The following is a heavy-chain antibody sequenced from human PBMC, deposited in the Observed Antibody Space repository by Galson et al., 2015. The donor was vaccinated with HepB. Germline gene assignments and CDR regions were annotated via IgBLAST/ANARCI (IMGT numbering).Heavy chain of an antibody. V-gene: IGHV3-72*01. D-gene: IGHD7-27*01. Sequence: SLRLSCAASGFSFSDHSMDWVRQAPGKGLEWLGRTRNKASSYSTEYAASVKGRFTISRDESKKTLYLQMNSLKAEDTAIYYCVRDNWGLDCWGQGTLVTVSS. CDR2: TRNKASSYST. J-gene: IGHJ4*02. CDR3: VRDNWGLDC. CDR1: GFSFSDHS.